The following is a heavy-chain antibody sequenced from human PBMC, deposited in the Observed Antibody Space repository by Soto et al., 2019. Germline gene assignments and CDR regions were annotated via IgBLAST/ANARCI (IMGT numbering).Heavy chain of an antibody. J-gene: IGHJ4*02. CDR2: INSDGSST. Sequence: GGSLRLSCAASGFTFSSYWMHWVRQAPGKGLVWVSRINSDGSSTSYADSVKGRFTISRDNAKNTLYLQMNSLRAEDTAVYYCARDLCSHPTNGVCYMDYWGQGTLVTVSS. CDR1: GFTFSSYW. D-gene: IGHD2-8*01. CDR3: ARDLCSHPTNGVCYMDY. V-gene: IGHV3-74*01.